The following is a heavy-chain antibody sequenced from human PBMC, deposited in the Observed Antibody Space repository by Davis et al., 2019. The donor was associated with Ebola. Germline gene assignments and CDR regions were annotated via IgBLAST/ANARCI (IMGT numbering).Heavy chain of an antibody. J-gene: IGHJ4*02. CDR3: ARDTVTSLDY. Sequence: PSETLSLTCGVSGGSISSGSYYWSWIRQPAGGRLEWIGHIYTRGSTNYNPSLKSRLTISIDTSKNQFSLKLSSVTAADTAVYYCARDTVTSLDYWGQGTLITVSS. CDR1: GGSISSGSYY. CDR2: IYTRGST. V-gene: IGHV4-61*09. D-gene: IGHD4-11*01.